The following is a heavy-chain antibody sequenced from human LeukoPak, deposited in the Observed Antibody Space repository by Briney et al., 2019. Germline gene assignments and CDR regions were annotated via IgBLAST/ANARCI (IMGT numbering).Heavy chain of an antibody. CDR3: VTAEGRGGYYDPKVYYFDY. CDR1: GGTFSSYA. CDR2: IIPIFGTA. D-gene: IGHD3-22*01. J-gene: IGHJ4*02. V-gene: IGHV1-69*13. Sequence: AASVTVSCKASGGTFSSYAISWVRQAPGQGLEWMGGIIPIFGTANYAQKFQGRVTITADESTTTAYMELSSLRSEDTAVYYCVTAEGRGGYYDPKVYYFDYWGQGTLVTVSS.